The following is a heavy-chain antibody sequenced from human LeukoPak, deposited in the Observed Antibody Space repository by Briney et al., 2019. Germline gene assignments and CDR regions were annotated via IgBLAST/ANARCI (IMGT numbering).Heavy chain of an antibody. CDR1: GGSISSYY. D-gene: IGHD3-16*02. J-gene: IGHJ4*02. CDR3: ARVSRLGELSLGY. Sequence: PSETLSLTRTVSGGSISSYYWSWIRQPPGKGLEWIGYIYYSGRTYYNPSLKSRVTISVDTSKNQFPLKLSSVTAADTAAYYCARVSRLGELSLGYWGQGTLVTVSS. CDR2: IYYSGRT. V-gene: IGHV4-59*01.